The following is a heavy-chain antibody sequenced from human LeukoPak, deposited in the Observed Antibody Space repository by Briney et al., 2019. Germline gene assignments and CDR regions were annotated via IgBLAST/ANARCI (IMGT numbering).Heavy chain of an antibody. D-gene: IGHD6-19*01. CDR3: VGGYGWLPDY. Sequence: GGSLRLSCAASGSTLSELWMNWVRQAPGKGLEWVANIKQDGGEKNYVDSVKGRFTISRDNAKNSAYLQMNNLRVDDTAVYYCVGGYGWLPDYWGQGTLVTVSS. V-gene: IGHV3-7*04. J-gene: IGHJ4*02. CDR2: IKQDGGEK. CDR1: GSTLSELW.